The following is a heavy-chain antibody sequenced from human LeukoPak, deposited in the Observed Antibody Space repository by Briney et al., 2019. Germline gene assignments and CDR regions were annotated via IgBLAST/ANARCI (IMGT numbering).Heavy chain of an antibody. V-gene: IGHV3-23*01. D-gene: IGHD3-10*01. CDR2: ISASGGTT. CDR3: AKDRAYYYGSQNYYFDY. CDR1: GFTFNNYV. J-gene: IGHJ4*02. Sequence: GGSLRLSCVASGFTFNNYVMSWVRQAPGKGLEWVSGISASGGTTYYADSVKGRFTISRDNSKNTLYLQMNSLRAEDTAVYYCAKDRAYYYGSQNYYFDYWGQGTLVTVSS.